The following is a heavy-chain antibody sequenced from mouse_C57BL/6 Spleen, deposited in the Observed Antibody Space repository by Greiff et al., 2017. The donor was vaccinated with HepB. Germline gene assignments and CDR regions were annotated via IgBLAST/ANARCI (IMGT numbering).Heavy chain of an antibody. CDR2: INYDGSST. CDR3: ARVVYDGYYYFDY. V-gene: IGHV5-16*01. D-gene: IGHD2-3*01. CDR1: GFTFSDYY. J-gene: IGHJ2*01. Sequence: VQLVESEGGLVQPGSSMKLSCTASGFTFSDYYMAWVRQVPEKGLEWVANINYDGSSTYYLDSLKSRFIISRDNAKNILYLQMSSLKSEDTATYDCARVVYDGYYYFDYWGQGTTLTVSS.